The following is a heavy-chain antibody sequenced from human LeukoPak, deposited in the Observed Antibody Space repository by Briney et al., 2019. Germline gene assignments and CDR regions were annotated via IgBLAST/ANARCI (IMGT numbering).Heavy chain of an antibody. D-gene: IGHD5-18*01. J-gene: IGHJ4*02. Sequence: GESLKISCKGSGYSFTSYWIGWVRQMPGKGLEWMGIIYPGDSDTRYSPSFQGQVTISADKSISTAYLQWSSLKASDTAMYYCARPNPPDSYGYGSFDYWGQGTLVTVSS. CDR3: ARPNPPDSYGYGSFDY. CDR2: IYPGDSDT. CDR1: GYSFTSYW. V-gene: IGHV5-51*01.